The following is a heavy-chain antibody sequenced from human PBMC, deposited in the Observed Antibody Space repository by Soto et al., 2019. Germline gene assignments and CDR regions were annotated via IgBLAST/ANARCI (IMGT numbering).Heavy chain of an antibody. CDR2: ISYDGSNK. CDR1: GFTFSSYG. V-gene: IGHV3-30*18. Sequence: QVQLVESGGGMVQPGTSLRLSCAASGFTFSSYGMHWVRQPPGKGLEWVAVISYDGSNKIYADSVKGRFTISRDSSKNKLYLQMNNMRPEDTAVYYCAKGGSGWYEEDYFDYWGQGTLVTVSS. D-gene: IGHD6-19*01. J-gene: IGHJ4*02. CDR3: AKGGSGWYEEDYFDY.